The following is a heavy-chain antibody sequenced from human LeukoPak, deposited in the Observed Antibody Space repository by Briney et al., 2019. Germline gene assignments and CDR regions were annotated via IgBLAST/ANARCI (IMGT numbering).Heavy chain of an antibody. J-gene: IGHJ4*02. V-gene: IGHV4-59*01. Sequence: SETLPLTCTVSGGSISSYYWSWIRQPPGKGLEWIGYIYYSGSTNYNPSLKSRVTISVDTSKNQFSLKLSSVTAADTAVYYCARRPPRDRYYDSSGSLDYWGQGTLVTVSS. CDR2: IYYSGST. CDR3: ARRPPRDRYYDSSGSLDY. D-gene: IGHD3-22*01. CDR1: GGSISSYY.